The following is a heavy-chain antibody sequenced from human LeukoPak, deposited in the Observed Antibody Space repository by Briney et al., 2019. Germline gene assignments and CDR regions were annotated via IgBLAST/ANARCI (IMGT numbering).Heavy chain of an antibody. CDR3: ARGIYGNFDY. V-gene: IGHV3-74*01. Sequence: GGSLKLSCAASGFTFTKYWMHWVRQVPRKGLMWVSRINNEGNDTNYADSVKGRFTISRDNAKNTLYLQMNSLRAEDTAVYYCARGIYGNFDYWGQGSLVTVS. D-gene: IGHD3-10*01. CDR2: INNEGNDT. J-gene: IGHJ4*02. CDR1: GFTFTKYW.